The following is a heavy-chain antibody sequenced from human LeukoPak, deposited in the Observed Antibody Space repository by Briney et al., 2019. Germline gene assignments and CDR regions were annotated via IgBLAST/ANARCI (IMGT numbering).Heavy chain of an antibody. CDR2: IYYSGST. CDR1: GGSISSYY. Sequence: SETPSLTCTVSGGSISSYYWSWIRQPPGKGLEWIGYIYYSGSTNYNPSLKSRVTISVDTSKNQFSLMLSSVTAADTAVYYCARVVLWFGELSGVDPWGQGTLVTVSS. CDR3: ARVVLWFGELSGVDP. V-gene: IGHV4-59*01. D-gene: IGHD3-10*01. J-gene: IGHJ5*02.